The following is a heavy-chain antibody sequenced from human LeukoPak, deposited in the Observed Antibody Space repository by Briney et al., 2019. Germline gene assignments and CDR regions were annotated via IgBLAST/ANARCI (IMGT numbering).Heavy chain of an antibody. D-gene: IGHD2-2*01. CDR2: ISDSGDNT. Sequence: GGSLRLSCAASGFTFSSYAMSWVRQTPGKGLEWVSSISDSGDNTYYADSVKGRFIIPRDNSKNTLYLQMHSLRVEDTAVYYCAKVLIVVVPAAIPPEHGDAFDIWGQGTMVTVSS. CDR1: GFTFSSYA. V-gene: IGHV3-23*01. CDR3: AKVLIVVVPAAIPPEHGDAFDI. J-gene: IGHJ3*02.